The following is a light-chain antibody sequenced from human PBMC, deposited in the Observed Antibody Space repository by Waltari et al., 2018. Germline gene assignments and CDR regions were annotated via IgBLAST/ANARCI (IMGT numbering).Light chain of an antibody. CDR2: ATS. Sequence: DIQMTQFPSSLSASVVDSVTISCRASQAINNYLAWYNHKPGKLPKLLIYATSTLQSGVPSRFSGSGTGTDFTLTIRSLQPEDVATYYCQKYNSAFLSFGGGTKVEIK. CDR3: QKYNSAFLS. V-gene: IGKV1-27*01. CDR1: QAINNY. J-gene: IGKJ4*01.